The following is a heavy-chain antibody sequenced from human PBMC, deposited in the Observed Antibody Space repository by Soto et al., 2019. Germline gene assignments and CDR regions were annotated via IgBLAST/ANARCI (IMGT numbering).Heavy chain of an antibody. CDR1: GFTFSSFW. CDR2: INTDGSST. D-gene: IGHD3-10*01. CDR3: GKRGVDTFGLSY. Sequence: EVQLVESGGGLVQPGGSLRLSCAVSGFTFSSFWMHWVRQAPGEGLVWVSRINTDGSSTSYADSVKGRFTISRDNAKNTLYLQMTRLRVEDTAMYCCGKRGVDTFGLSYWGQGTLVTVSS. J-gene: IGHJ4*02. V-gene: IGHV3-74*01.